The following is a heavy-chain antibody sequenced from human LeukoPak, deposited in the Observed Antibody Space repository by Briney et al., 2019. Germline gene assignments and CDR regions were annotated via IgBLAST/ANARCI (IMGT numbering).Heavy chain of an antibody. CDR3: ARERITFGRVIVPNYFDS. J-gene: IGHJ4*02. V-gene: IGHV3-11*04. D-gene: IGHD3-16*02. Sequence: GGSLRLSCAASGFTFSEHYMSWIRQAPGKGLEWVSYISNIGNTMYHADSVKGGFTISRDNAKNSLYLEMSSLRAEDTAVYYCARERITFGRVIVPNYFDSWGQGTLVTVSS. CDR2: ISNIGNTM. CDR1: GFTFSEHY.